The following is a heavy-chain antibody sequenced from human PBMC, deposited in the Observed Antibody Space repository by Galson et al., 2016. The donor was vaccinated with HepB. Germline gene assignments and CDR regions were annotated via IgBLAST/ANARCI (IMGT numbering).Heavy chain of an antibody. J-gene: IGHJ1*01. CDR1: GFTFSSYI. D-gene: IGHD3-16*01. CDR2: ISDSGGTT. V-gene: IGHV3-23*01. CDR3: ARDPNWGSGY. Sequence: SLRLSCAASGFTFSSYIMTWVRQAPGKGLEWVSIISDSGGTTFYADSVKGRFTISRDNSKNTLYLQMSDLRADDTAVYYCARDPNWGSGYWGQGTLVTVSS.